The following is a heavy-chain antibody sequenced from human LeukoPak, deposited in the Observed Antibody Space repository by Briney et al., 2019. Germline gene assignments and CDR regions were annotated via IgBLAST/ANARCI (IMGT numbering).Heavy chain of an antibody. CDR1: GYTFTSYD. D-gene: IGHD2-8*01. CDR2: MNPNSGNT. V-gene: IGHV1-8*01. CDR3: ARAPKVSEYYYYYYMDV. J-gene: IGHJ6*03. Sequence: VASVKVSCKASGYTFTSYDINWVRQATGQGLEWMGWMNPNSGNTGYAQKFQGRVTMTRNTSISTAYMELSGLRSEDTAVYYCARAPKVSEYYYYYYMDVWGKGTTVTVSS.